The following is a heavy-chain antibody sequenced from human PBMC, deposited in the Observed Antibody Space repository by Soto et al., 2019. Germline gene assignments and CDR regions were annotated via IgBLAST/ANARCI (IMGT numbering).Heavy chain of an antibody. J-gene: IGHJ4*02. V-gene: IGHV4-59*01. D-gene: IGHD3-10*01. CDR3: ARGVRYFDY. Sequence: WIRKKPGKGLEWIGYIYYSGSTNYNPSLKSRVTISVDTSKNQFSLKLSSVTAADTAVYYCARGVRYFDYWGQGTLVTVYS. CDR2: IYYSGST.